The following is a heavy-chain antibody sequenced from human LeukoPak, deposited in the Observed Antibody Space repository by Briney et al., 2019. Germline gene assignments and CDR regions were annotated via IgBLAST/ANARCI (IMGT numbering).Heavy chain of an antibody. CDR1: GFTFSNFG. V-gene: IGHV3-30*03. Sequence: GGSLRLSCAASGFTFSNFGMHWVRQAPGKGLEWVAVISYDENNKYYTDSVKGRFTISRDNSKNTLYLQMNSLRAEDTAVYYCARGLYYYDSSGYPDWGQGTLVTVSS. J-gene: IGHJ4*02. CDR2: ISYDENNK. D-gene: IGHD3-22*01. CDR3: ARGLYYYDSSGYPD.